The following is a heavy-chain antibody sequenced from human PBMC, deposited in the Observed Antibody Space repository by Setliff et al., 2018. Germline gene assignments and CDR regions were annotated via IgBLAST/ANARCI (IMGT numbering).Heavy chain of an antibody. Sequence: SETLSLTCTVSGGSISSSYWSWIRQPPGKGLEWIGYFHISGNVRSVNYNPSLKSRVTISVDTSQNQFSLKLSSVTAADTAIYYCARGGGSVLPNYYYFNYMDVWGKGTTVTVSS. CDR3: ARGGGSVLPNYYYFNYMDV. J-gene: IGHJ6*03. V-gene: IGHV4-4*08. CDR2: FHISGNVRSV. CDR1: GGSISSSY. D-gene: IGHD2-15*01.